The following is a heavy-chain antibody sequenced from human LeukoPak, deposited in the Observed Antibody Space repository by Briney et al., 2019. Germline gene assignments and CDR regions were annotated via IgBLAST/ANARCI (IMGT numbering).Heavy chain of an antibody. Sequence: SETLSFTCTVSGGSISSGGYYWSWIRQHPGKGLEWIGYIYYSGSTYYNPSLKSRVTISVDTSKNQFSLKLSSVTAADTAVYYCARVDSSSYFDYWGQGTLVTVSS. CDR3: ARVDSSSYFDY. V-gene: IGHV4-31*03. CDR1: GGSISSGGYY. D-gene: IGHD6-13*01. J-gene: IGHJ4*02. CDR2: IYYSGST.